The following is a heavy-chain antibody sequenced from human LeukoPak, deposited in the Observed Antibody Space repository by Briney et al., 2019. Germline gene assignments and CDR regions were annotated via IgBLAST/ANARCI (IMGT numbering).Heavy chain of an antibody. D-gene: IGHD2-2*01. V-gene: IGHV4-61*02. J-gene: IGHJ5*02. Sequence: PSETLSLTCTVSGGSISSGSYYWSWIRQPAGKGLEWIGRIYTSGGTNYNPSLKGRVTISVDTSKNQFSLKLSSVTAADTAVYYCAREGAYCSSTSCNWFDPWGQGTLVTVSS. CDR3: AREGAYCSSTSCNWFDP. CDR1: GGSISSGSYY. CDR2: IYTSGGT.